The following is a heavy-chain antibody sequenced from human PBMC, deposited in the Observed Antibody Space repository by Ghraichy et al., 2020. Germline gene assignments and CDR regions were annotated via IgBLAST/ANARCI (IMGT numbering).Heavy chain of an antibody. D-gene: IGHD4-11*01. CDR2: VSVDEGT. CDR3: ARGRDYSKTGY. CDR1: GGSLNDYTH. Sequence: SETLSLTCAVHGGSLNDYTHWSWIRQPPGKGLEWIGEVSVDEGTNYNPSLKSRVSMSVDTSKNQISLNLTSVSAADTAVYYCARGRDYSKTGYWGQGTLVTVSS. V-gene: IGHV4-34*01. J-gene: IGHJ4*02.